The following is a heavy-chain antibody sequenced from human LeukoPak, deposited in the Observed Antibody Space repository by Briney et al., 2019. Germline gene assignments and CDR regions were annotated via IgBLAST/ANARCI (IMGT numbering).Heavy chain of an antibody. J-gene: IGHJ6*03. CDR1: GFTFSGYS. CDR3: AREEYSSGWYQYYYMDV. CDR2: ISSSSSYI. D-gene: IGHD6-19*01. V-gene: IGHV3-21*01. Sequence: GGSLRLSCAASGFTFSGYSMNWVRQAPGKGLEWVSSISSSSSYIYYADSVKGRFTISRDNAKNSLYLQMNSLRAEDTAVYYCAREEYSSGWYQYYYMDVWGKGTTVTVSS.